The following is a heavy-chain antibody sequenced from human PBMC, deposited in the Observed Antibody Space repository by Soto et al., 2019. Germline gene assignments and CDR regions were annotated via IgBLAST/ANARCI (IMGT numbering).Heavy chain of an antibody. CDR3: ARRADDFWSGYMDV. Sequence: SWIIKNPGKGLEWIGYIYYSGSTNYNPSLKSRVTISVDTSKNQFSLKLSSVTAADTAVYYCARRADDFWSGYMDVWGKGTTVTVSS. D-gene: IGHD3-3*01. V-gene: IGHV4-59*01. CDR2: IYYSGST. J-gene: IGHJ6*04.